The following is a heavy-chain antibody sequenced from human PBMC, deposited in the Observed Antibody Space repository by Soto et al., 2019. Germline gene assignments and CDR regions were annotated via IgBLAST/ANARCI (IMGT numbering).Heavy chain of an antibody. Sequence: SVKVSCKASGGTFSSYTISWVRQAPGQGLEWMGRIIPILGIANYAQKFQGRVTITADKSTSTAYMELSSLRSEDTAVYYCARDLIAAAGTDWFDPWGQGTLVTVSS. J-gene: IGHJ5*02. CDR1: GGTFSSYT. D-gene: IGHD6-13*01. CDR2: IIPILGIA. V-gene: IGHV1-69*04. CDR3: ARDLIAAAGTDWFDP.